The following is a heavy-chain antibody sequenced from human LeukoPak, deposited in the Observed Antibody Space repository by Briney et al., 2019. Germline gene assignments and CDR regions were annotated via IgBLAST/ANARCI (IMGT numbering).Heavy chain of an antibody. D-gene: IGHD1-20*01. V-gene: IGHV3-48*01. CDR2: ISSGVTTE. Sequence: GGSLRLFCAASGFPFKSYAMSWVRQAPGKGLEWISYISSGVTTEYYADSVKGRFTISRDDARDSLYLQMESLRAEDTAVYYCARFNLGWLDPWGQGALVTVSS. CDR1: GFPFKSYA. CDR3: ARFNLGWLDP. J-gene: IGHJ5*02.